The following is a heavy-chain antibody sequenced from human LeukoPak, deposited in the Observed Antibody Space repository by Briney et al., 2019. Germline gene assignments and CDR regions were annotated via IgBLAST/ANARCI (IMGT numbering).Heavy chain of an antibody. Sequence: PSETLSLTRTVSGYSISSGYYWGWIRQPPGKGLEWIGSIYHSGSTYYTPSLKSRVTISVDTSKNHFSLKLSSVTAADTAVYYCARGPYSSSYFDYWGQGTLVTVSS. CDR3: ARGPYSSSYFDY. J-gene: IGHJ4*02. CDR1: GYSISSGYY. V-gene: IGHV4-38-2*02. CDR2: IYHSGST. D-gene: IGHD6-13*01.